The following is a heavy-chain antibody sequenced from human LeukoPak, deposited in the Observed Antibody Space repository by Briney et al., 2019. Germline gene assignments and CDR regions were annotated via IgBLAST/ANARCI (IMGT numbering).Heavy chain of an antibody. V-gene: IGHV3-9*01. CDR1: GFTFDDYG. CDR2: ISWNSDSR. CDR3: AKGGDSSSWYSSPDY. D-gene: IGHD6-13*01. J-gene: IGHJ4*02. Sequence: SLRLSCAASGFTFDDYGMHWVRQAPGKGLEWVSAISWNSDSRGYADSVKGRFTISRDNGKNTLYLQMNSLRAEDTAVYYCAKGGDSSSWYSSPDYWGQGTLVTVSS.